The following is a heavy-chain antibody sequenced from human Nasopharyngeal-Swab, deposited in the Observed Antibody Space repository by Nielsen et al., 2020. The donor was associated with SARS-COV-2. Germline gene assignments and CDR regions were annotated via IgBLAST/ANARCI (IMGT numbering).Heavy chain of an antibody. CDR2: IGVSGTMT. J-gene: IGHJ4*02. V-gene: IGHV3-23*01. CDR3: ARGSSRGMFDY. D-gene: IGHD6-13*01. Sequence: GGSLRLSCAASGFTFSRSALTWVRQAPGRGLEWVSAIGVSGTMTYYADFVRGRFIISRDNSKNTLYLQMNSLRAEDTAVYYCARGSSRGMFDYWGQGTLVTVSS. CDR1: GFTFSRSA.